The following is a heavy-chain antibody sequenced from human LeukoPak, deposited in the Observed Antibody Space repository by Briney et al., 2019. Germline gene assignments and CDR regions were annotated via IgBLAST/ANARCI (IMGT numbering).Heavy chain of an antibody. CDR2: IYYSGST. V-gene: IGHV4-59*01. Sequence: SETLSLTCAVYGGSISSYYWSWIRQPPGKGLEWIGYIYYSGSTNYNPSLKSRVTISVDTSKNQFSLKLSSVTAADTAVYYCAGPWQGGFDYWGQGTLATVSS. CDR1: GGSISSYY. J-gene: IGHJ4*02. D-gene: IGHD2-15*01. CDR3: AGPWQGGFDY.